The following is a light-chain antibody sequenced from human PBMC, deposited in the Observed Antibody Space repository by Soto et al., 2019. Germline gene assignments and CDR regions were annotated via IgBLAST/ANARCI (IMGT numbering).Light chain of an antibody. CDR3: QQYVSSPLMYT. J-gene: IGKJ2*01. CDR1: ESINSNY. CDR2: GAS. Sequence: EIVLTQSPGTLSLSPGERATLSCRASESINSNYVAWYQQRPGQAPSLLIYGASSRAIGIPDRFSGSGSGTDFTLTINRLETEDFAVYYCQQYVSSPLMYTFGQGTKLEIK. V-gene: IGKV3-20*01.